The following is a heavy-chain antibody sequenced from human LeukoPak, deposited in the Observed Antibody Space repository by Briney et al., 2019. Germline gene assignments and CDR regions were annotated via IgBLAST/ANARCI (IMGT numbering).Heavy chain of an antibody. D-gene: IGHD3-3*01. J-gene: IGHJ1*01. CDR1: SYSITSGYY. V-gene: IGHV4-38-2*01. Sequence: SETLSLTCAVSSYSITSGYYWGWIRPPPGKGLEWIGSIYRGGSIYYNPSLKSRVTISVDTSKNQFSLKLSSVTAADTAVYYCARQAGYYDFWSGYYIGFQHWGQGTLVTVSS. CDR3: ARQAGYYDFWSGYYIGFQH. CDR2: IYRGGSI.